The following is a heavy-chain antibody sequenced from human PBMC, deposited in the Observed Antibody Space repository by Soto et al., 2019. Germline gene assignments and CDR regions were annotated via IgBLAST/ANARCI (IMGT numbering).Heavy chain of an antibody. Sequence: EVQLVESGGGLVKPGGSLRLSCAASGFTFSSYSMNWVRQAPGKGLEWVSSISSSSSYIYYADSVKGRFTISRDNAKNSLYLQMNSLRAEDPGVYYRARDGYWSGGSWPAEYFQHWGQGTLVTVSS. J-gene: IGHJ1*01. V-gene: IGHV3-21*01. CDR3: ARDGYWSGGSWPAEYFQH. CDR2: ISSSSSYI. D-gene: IGHD2-15*01. CDR1: GFTFSSYS.